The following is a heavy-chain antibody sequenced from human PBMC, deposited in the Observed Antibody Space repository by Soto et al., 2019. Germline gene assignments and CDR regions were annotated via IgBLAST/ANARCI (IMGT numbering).Heavy chain of an antibody. CDR1: GFTFSSYG. CDR3: AKVRRPNYYYGMDV. D-gene: IGHD6-25*01. V-gene: IGHV3-30*18. CDR2: ISYDGSNK. Sequence: QVQLVESGGGVVQPGRSLRLSCAASGFTFSSYGMHWVRQAPGKGLEWVAVISYDGSNKYYADSVKGRFTISRDNSKNMLYLQMNSLRAEDTAVYYCAKVRRPNYYYGMDVWGQGTTLTVSS. J-gene: IGHJ6*02.